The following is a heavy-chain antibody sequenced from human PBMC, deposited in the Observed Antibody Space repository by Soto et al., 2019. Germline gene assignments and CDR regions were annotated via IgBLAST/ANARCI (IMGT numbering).Heavy chain of an antibody. D-gene: IGHD2-15*01. Sequence: SETLSLTCTVSGGSISSYYWSWIRQPPGKGLEWIGYIYYSGSTNYNPSLKSRVTISVDTSKNQFSLKLSSVTAADTAVYYCARHGDIVVVVGYMDVWGKGTTVTVSS. CDR2: IYYSGST. CDR3: ARHGDIVVVVGYMDV. V-gene: IGHV4-59*08. J-gene: IGHJ6*03. CDR1: GGSISSYY.